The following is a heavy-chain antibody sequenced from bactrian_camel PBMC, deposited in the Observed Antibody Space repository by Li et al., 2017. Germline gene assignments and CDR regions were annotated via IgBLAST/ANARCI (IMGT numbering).Heavy chain of an antibody. V-gene: IGHV3S53*01. CDR2: IESTGST. CDR1: GYAYAAYD. J-gene: IGHJ6*01. D-gene: IGHD2*01. CDR3: VRNYFTKQGAFGY. Sequence: HVQLVESGGGSVQAGGSLRLSCTASGYAYAAYDFAWFHQAPGKEREGIAAIESTGSTSYADSVKGRFTISRDNAKNTVFLQMNSLKPEDTAVYYCVRNYFTKQGAFGYWGQGTQVTVS.